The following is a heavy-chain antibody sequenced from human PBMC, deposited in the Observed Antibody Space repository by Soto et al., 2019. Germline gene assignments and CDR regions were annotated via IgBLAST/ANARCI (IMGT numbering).Heavy chain of an antibody. CDR2: VKDDGGEI. D-gene: IGHD6-19*01. J-gene: IGHJ4*02. CDR3: ARGGWSRFEE. Sequence: EVQLVESGGGLVQPGESLRLSCVASGFTFSTYWMSWVRQAPGKGLEWVANVKDDGGEIHYVDSVRGRFTISRDNAKNSLYLQMNSLRVEDTAMYYCARGGWSRFEEWGQGTLVTVSS. V-gene: IGHV3-7*01. CDR1: GFTFSTYW.